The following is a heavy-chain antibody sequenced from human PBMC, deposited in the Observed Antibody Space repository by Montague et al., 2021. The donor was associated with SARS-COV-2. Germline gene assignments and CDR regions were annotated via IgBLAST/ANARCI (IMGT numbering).Heavy chain of an antibody. V-gene: IGHV2-5*02. J-gene: IGHJ4*02. CDR1: GFSPNTNGMG. Sequence: PALVKPTQTLTLTCTVSGFSPNTNGMGVGWIRQPPGEAPAWLALIYWDDDKRYSPSLKTRLTITKDTSRNQVVLTMTNVDPGDTGTYFCARYTSRMYGSFDYWGQGALVSVSS. D-gene: IGHD3-16*02. CDR3: ARYTSRMYGSFDY. CDR2: IYWDDDK.